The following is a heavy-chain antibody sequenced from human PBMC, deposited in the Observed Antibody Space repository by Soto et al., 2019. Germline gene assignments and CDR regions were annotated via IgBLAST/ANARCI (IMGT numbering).Heavy chain of an antibody. CDR2: ISWNSGSI. V-gene: IGHV3-9*01. J-gene: IGHJ4*02. CDR1: GFTFDDYA. CDR3: AKDIWSGWYNYYFDY. D-gene: IGHD6-19*01. Sequence: ALRLSCAASGFTFDDYAMHWVRQAPGKGLEWVSGISWNSGSIGYADSVKGRFTISRDNAKNSLYLQMNSLRAEDTALYYCAKDIWSGWYNYYFDYWGQGT.